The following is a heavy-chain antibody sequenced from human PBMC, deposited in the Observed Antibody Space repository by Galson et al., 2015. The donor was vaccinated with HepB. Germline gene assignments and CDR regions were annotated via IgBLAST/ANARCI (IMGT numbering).Heavy chain of an antibody. CDR2: ISYDASNK. V-gene: IGHV3-30*04. Sequence: SLRLSCAASGFTFSSYAMHWVRQAPGKGLEWVAVISYDASNKYYADSVKGRFTISRDNSKNTLYLQMNSLRAEDTAVYYCARDGLGDSSDYGMDVWGQGTTVTVSS. CDR1: GFTFSSYA. J-gene: IGHJ6*02. CDR3: ARDGLGDSSDYGMDV. D-gene: IGHD3-22*01.